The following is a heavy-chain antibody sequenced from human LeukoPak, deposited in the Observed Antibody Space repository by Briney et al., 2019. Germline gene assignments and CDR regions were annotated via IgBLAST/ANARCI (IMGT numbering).Heavy chain of an antibody. Sequence: GGSLRLSCAVSGFTVNNNYMSWVRQAAGKGLGWVSVIYSGGSTYYADSVKGRFTISRDNSKSTLYLQMNSLKAEDTAVYYCARGASLYSSGWYYPYWGQGTLVTVSS. V-gene: IGHV3-66*02. D-gene: IGHD6-19*01. CDR2: IYSGGST. CDR3: ARGASLYSSGWYYPY. CDR1: GFTVNNNY. J-gene: IGHJ4*02.